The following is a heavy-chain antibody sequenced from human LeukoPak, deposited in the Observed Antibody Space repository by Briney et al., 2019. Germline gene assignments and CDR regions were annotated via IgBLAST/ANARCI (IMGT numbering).Heavy chain of an antibody. J-gene: IGHJ6*02. D-gene: IGHD1-1*01. V-gene: IGHV1-2*06. CDR1: GYTFTGYY. CDR3: TREYWSYGMDV. CDR2: INPNSGGT. Sequence: ASVKVSCEASGYTFTGYYMHWVRQAPGQGLEWMGRINPNSGGTNYAQKFQGRVTMTRDTSISTAYMELSRLRSDDTAVYYCTREYWSYGMDVWGQGTTVTVSS.